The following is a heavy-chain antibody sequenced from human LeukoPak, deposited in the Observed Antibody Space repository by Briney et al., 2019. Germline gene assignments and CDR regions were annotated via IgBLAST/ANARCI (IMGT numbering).Heavy chain of an antibody. J-gene: IGHJ4*02. V-gene: IGHV4-34*01. Sequence: PSQTLSLTCAVYGESITAYYWTWIRQPPGKRLEWIGEVRHSVSTNYNPSLKSRVTMSVDMSKNQFSLKLNSVTAADTAVYYCAGATATGTGRAFHYWAQGNLVPVSS. CDR2: VRHSVST. D-gene: IGHD3-10*01. CDR3: AGATATGTGRAFHY. CDR1: GESITAYY.